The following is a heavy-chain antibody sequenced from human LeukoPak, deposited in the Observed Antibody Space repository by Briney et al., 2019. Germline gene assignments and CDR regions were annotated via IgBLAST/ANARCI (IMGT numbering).Heavy chain of an antibody. J-gene: IGHJ3*02. D-gene: IGHD2-15*01. Sequence: PSETLSLTCTVSGGSMSSYYWSWIRQPPGKGLEWIGYMYYSGSINYNPSLKSRVTISVDTSKNQFSLKLSSVTAADTAVYYCARDEGGSCAFDIWGQGTMVTVSS. V-gene: IGHV4-59*12. CDR1: GGSMSSYY. CDR2: MYYSGSI. CDR3: ARDEGGSCAFDI.